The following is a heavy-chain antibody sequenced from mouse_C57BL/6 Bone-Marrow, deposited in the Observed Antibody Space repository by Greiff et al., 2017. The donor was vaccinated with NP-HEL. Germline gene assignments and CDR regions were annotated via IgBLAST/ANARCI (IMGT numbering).Heavy chain of an antibody. D-gene: IGHD1-1*01. J-gene: IGHJ1*03. CDR2: IYPRSGNT. Sequence: VQLQESGAELARPGASVKLSCKASGYTFTSYGISWVKQRTGQGLEWIGEIYPRSGNTYYNEKFKGKATLTADKSSSTAYMELRSLTSEDSAVYFWARYGSSYVGYFDVWGTGTTVTVSS. CDR1: GYTFTSYG. V-gene: IGHV1-81*01. CDR3: ARYGSSYVGYFDV.